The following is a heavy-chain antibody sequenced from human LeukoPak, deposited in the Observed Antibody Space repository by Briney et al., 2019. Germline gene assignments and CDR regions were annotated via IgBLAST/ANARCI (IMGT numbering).Heavy chain of an antibody. CDR2: IYYSGST. CDR1: GGSISSGGYY. CDR3: ARTWGFYGSGSSRGVYFQH. V-gene: IGHV4-31*03. D-gene: IGHD3-10*01. J-gene: IGHJ1*01. Sequence: PSETLSLTCTVSGGSISSGGYYWSWIRQHPGKGLEWIGYIYYSGSTYYNPSLKSRVTISVDTSKNQFSLKLSSVTAADTAVYYCARTWGFYGSGSSRGVYFQHWGQGTLVTVSS.